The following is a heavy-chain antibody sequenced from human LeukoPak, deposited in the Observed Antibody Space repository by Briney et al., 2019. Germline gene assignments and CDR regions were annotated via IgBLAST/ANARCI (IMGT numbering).Heavy chain of an antibody. J-gene: IGHJ4*02. CDR1: GYTFTSYA. CDR2: VNAGNGNT. D-gene: IGHD5-12*01. CDR3: ATTGARYSGYAVNYFDY. V-gene: IGHV1-3*01. Sequence: ASVKVSCKASGYTFTSYAMHWVRQAPGQRLEWMGWVNAGNGNTKYSQKFQGRVTITRDTSASTAYMELSSLRSEDTAVYYCATTGARYSGYAVNYFDYWGQGTLVTVSS.